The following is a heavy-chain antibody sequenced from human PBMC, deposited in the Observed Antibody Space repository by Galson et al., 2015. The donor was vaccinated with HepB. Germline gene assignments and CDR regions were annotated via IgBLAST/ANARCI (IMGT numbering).Heavy chain of an antibody. D-gene: IGHD2-15*01. J-gene: IGHJ3*02. CDR3: ARPLREGSTLDAFDI. Sequence: ETLSLTCTVSGGSISSSSYYWGWIRQPPGKGLEWIGSIYYSGSTYYNPSLKSRVTISVDTSKNQFSLKLSSVTAADTGVYYCARPLREGSTLDAFDIWGQGTMVTVSS. V-gene: IGHV4-39*01. CDR2: IYYSGST. CDR1: GGSISSSSYY.